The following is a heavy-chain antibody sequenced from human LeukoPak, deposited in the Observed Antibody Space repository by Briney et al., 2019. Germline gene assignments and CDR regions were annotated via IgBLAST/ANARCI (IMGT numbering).Heavy chain of an antibody. D-gene: IGHD2-21*01. Sequence: SETLSLTCTVSGGSISSYYWSWIRQPPGKGLEWIGYIYYSGSTNYNPSPKSRVTISVDTSKNQFSLKLSSVTAADTAVYYCARDIDGDLFSWGQGTLVTVSS. V-gene: IGHV4-59*01. J-gene: IGHJ5*02. CDR1: GGSISSYY. CDR3: ARDIDGDLFS. CDR2: IYYSGST.